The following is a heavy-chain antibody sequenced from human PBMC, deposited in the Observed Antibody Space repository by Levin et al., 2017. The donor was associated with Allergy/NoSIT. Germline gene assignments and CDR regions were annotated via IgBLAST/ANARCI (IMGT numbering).Heavy chain of an antibody. D-gene: IGHD4-17*01. CDR3: ARNYGDYGYYYGMDV. CDR1: GFTFSSYG. J-gene: IGHJ6*02. CDR2: ISYDGSNK. V-gene: IGHV3-30*03. Sequence: GESLKISCAASGFTFSSYGMHWVRQAPGKGLEWVAVISYDGSNKYYADSVKGRFTIPRDNSKNTLYLQMNSLRAEDTAVYYCARNYGDYGYYYGMDVWGQGTTVTVSS.